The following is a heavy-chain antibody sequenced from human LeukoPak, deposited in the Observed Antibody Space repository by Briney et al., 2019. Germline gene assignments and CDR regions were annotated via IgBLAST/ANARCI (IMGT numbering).Heavy chain of an antibody. CDR3: AKNRTYYYGNKEVRDVFDI. CDR2: MSYDGSNK. J-gene: IGHJ3*02. D-gene: IGHD3-10*01. V-gene: IGHV3-30*18. CDR1: GFTFSSNG. Sequence: GGSLRLSCAASGFTFSSNGMHWVRQAPGKGLEWVALMSYDGSNKNYADSVKGRFTISRDNSKNTLYLQMSSLRAEDTAVYYCAKNRTYYYGNKEVRDVFDIWGQGTMVTVSS.